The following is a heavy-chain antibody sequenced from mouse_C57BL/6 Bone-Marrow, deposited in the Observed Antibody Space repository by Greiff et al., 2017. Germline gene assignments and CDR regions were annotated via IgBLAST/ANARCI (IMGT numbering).Heavy chain of an antibody. CDR1: GYTFTDYY. J-gene: IGHJ3*01. V-gene: IGHV1-76*01. CDR2: IYPGSGNT. CDR3: ARAWFAY. Sequence: VQLQQSGAELVRPGASVKLSCKASGYTFTDYYINWVKQRPGQGLEWIARIYPGSGNTYYNEKFKGKATLTAEKSSSTAYMQLSSLTSEDAAVYFCARAWFAYWGRGTLVTVSA.